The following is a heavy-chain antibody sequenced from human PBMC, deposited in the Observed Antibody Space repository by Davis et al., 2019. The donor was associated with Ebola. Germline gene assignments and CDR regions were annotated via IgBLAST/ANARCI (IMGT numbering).Heavy chain of an antibody. CDR2: IWYDGSNK. Sequence: PRGSLRLSCAASGFTFSSYGMHWVRQAPGKGLEWVAVIWYDGSNKYYADSVKGRFTISRDNAKNSLYLQMNSLRAEDTAVYYCATGLPAARVYYYGMDVWGQGTTVTVSS. D-gene: IGHD2-2*01. CDR1: GFTFSSYG. CDR3: ATGLPAARVYYYGMDV. J-gene: IGHJ6*02. V-gene: IGHV3-33*03.